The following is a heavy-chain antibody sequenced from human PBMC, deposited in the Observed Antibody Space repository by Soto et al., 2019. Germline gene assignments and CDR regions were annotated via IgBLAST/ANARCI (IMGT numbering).Heavy chain of an antibody. CDR3: ARDLWVEPELYYYGMDV. V-gene: IGHV4-30-4*01. CDR2: IFYSGTT. Sequence: SSETLSLTCTVSGDSISSADYYWSWIRQTPGKGLEWIGHIFYSGTTYYNPSLKSRLTISVDTSKNHFSLRLTSVTAADAAVYYCARDLWVEPELYYYGMDVWGQGTTVTVSS. CDR1: GDSISSADYY. D-gene: IGHD1-1*01. J-gene: IGHJ6*02.